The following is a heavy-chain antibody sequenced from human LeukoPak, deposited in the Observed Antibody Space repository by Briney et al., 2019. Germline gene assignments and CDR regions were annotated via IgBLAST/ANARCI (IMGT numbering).Heavy chain of an antibody. V-gene: IGHV4-34*01. CDR1: GGSFSGYY. CDR3: AVGAY. CDR2: INHSGST. Sequence: SETLSLTCAVYGGSFSGYYWSWIRQPPGKGLEWIGEINHSGSTNYNPSLKSRVTISVDTSKNQFPLKLSSVTAADTAVYYCAVGAYWGQGTLVTVSS. J-gene: IGHJ4*02.